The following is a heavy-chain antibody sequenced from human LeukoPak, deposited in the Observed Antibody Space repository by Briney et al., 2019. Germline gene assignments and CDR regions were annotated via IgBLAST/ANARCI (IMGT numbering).Heavy chain of an antibody. D-gene: IGHD3-22*01. CDR1: GYRFTSYW. Sequence: GESLKISCKGSGYRFTSYWIGWVRQMPGKGLEWMGIIYPGDSDIRYSPSFEGQVTISADKSISTAYLQWSSLKASDTAMYYCAREGDSSGYHFEYWGQGTLVTVSS. J-gene: IGHJ4*02. V-gene: IGHV5-51*01. CDR3: AREGDSSGYHFEY. CDR2: IYPGDSDI.